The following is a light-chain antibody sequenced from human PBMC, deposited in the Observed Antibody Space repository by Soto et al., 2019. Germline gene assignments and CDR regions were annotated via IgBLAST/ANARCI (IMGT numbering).Light chain of an antibody. Sequence: EIVMTQSPATLSVSPGERATLSCRASQSVSNNLAWYQQKPGQAPRLLIYGASTRATGIPARFSGSGSGTDFTLTISSLEPEDSAVYYCQQRHMWPITFGQGTRLEI. CDR2: GAS. J-gene: IGKJ5*01. V-gene: IGKV3-15*01. CDR1: QSVSNN. CDR3: QQRHMWPIT.